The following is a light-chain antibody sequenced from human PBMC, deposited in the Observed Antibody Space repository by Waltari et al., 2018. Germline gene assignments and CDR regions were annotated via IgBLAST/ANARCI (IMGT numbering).Light chain of an antibody. CDR2: YAS. V-gene: IGKV1D-13*01. Sequence: IQMTQSPSSLSASVGDTVTLTCRASPDISGFLAWYQQKPGRAPKPLIFYASYLESGVPSRFSGSGSGTEFTLTINSLQPEDFATYCCQHYNDVPFTFGGGTTVEI. CDR3: QHYNDVPFT. J-gene: IGKJ4*01. CDR1: PDISGF.